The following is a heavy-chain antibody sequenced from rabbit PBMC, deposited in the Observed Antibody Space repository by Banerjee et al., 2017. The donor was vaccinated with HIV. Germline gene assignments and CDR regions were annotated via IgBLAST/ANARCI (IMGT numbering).Heavy chain of an antibody. CDR2: LYAGGSGTT. CDR3: ARDLTDAIGWNFGW. Sequence: QSLEESGGDLVKPGASLTLTCTASGFSFSGSHYMCWVRQAPGKGLEWIACLYAGGSGTTYYASWAKGRFTISKSSSTTVTLQMTSLTAADTATYFCARDLTDAIGWNFGWWGQGTLVTVS. D-gene: IGHD4-1*01. V-gene: IGHV1S40*01. J-gene: IGHJ6*01. CDR1: GFSFSGSHY.